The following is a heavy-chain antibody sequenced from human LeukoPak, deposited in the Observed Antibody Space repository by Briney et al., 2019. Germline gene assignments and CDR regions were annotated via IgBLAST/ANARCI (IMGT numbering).Heavy chain of an antibody. CDR3: AKDPRYGDLPSLDY. V-gene: IGHV3-23*01. J-gene: IGHJ4*02. D-gene: IGHD4-17*01. Sequence: PGGSLRLSCAASGFTFSSYAMSWVRQAPGKGLEWVSAISGSGGSTYYADSVKGRFTISRDNSKNTLYLQMNSLRAEDTAVYYCAKDPRYGDLPSLDYWGQGTLVTVSS. CDR1: GFTFSSYA. CDR2: ISGSGGST.